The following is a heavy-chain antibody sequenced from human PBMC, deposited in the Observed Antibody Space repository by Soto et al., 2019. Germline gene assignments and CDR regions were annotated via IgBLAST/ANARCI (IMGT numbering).Heavy chain of an antibody. CDR2: IVVGSGNT. D-gene: IGHD1-26*01. CDR1: GFTFTSSA. J-gene: IGHJ4*02. CDR3: AARRRIVGATLGFDY. Sequence: SVKVSCKASGFTFTSSAMKWVRQARRQRLEWIGWIVVGSGNTNYAQKFQDRVTITRGRSTSTAYISLSSLRDEDTAVYYCAARRRIVGATLGFDYWGPG. V-gene: IGHV1-58*02.